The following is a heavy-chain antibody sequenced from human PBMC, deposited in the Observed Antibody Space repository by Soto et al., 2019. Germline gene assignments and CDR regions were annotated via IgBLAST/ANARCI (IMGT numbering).Heavy chain of an antibody. CDR1: GDSVSSNSAA. CDR2: AYYRSQWYY. CDR3: TKHKGYSRTYNGMDV. J-gene: IGHJ6*02. V-gene: IGHV6-1*01. D-gene: IGHD4-4*01. Sequence: SQTLSLTCAISGDSVSSNSAAWNWIRQSPSRGLEWLGRAYYRSQWYYDSAVSVRSRITVIPDTSKNQFSLQLNSVTPEDTAVYYCTKHKGYSRTYNGMDVWGQGTTVTVSS.